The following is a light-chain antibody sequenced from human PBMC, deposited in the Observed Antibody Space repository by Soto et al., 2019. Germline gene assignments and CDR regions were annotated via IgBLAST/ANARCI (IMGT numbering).Light chain of an antibody. Sequence: DIQMTQSPSSLSASVGDRVTITCRASRDITDYLAWYQQKPGQVPKLLVYTASTLQSGVPSRFTTSGSGTDFTLTITGLQPEDFATYYCQNYDSAPWTFGQGTKVDIK. J-gene: IGKJ1*01. CDR2: TAS. V-gene: IGKV1-27*01. CDR1: RDITDY. CDR3: QNYDSAPWT.